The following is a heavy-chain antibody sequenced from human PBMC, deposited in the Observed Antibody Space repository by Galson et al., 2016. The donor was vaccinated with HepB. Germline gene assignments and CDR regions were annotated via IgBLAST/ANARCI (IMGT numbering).Heavy chain of an antibody. CDR1: GYSLTNYW. V-gene: IGHV5-51*01. CDR2: IYPGDSDT. CDR3: SRTLPVVGTAEDAFDI. Sequence: QSGAEVKKPGESLKISCKGSGYSLTNYWIGWVRQMPGKGLEWMGTIYPGDSDTRYSPSFEGQVTISADISADKSITTAYLQWRSLKASDTAMYYCSRTLPVVGTAEDAFDIWGQGTMVTVSS. D-gene: IGHD2-21*02. J-gene: IGHJ3*02.